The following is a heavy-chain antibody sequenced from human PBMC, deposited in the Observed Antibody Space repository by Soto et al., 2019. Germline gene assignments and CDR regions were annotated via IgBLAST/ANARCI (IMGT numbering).Heavy chain of an antibody. V-gene: IGHV1-2*02. J-gene: IGHJ6*02. D-gene: IGHD2-15*01. CDR2: IKPNTDDT. CDR3: ARSPYSLEGDGQHYYYGMDL. CDR1: GFTFSGFY. Sequence: ASVKVSCKPSGFTFSGFYLHWVRPAPGQGLEWVGWIKPNTDDTGYAQKFQGRVTLTWDTSSSAGYLDLSRLRSDDTAVYYCARSPYSLEGDGQHYYYGMDLWGLGTTVTVSS.